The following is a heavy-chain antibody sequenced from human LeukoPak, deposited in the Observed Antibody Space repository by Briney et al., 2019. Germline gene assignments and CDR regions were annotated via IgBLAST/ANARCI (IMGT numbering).Heavy chain of an antibody. J-gene: IGHJ4*02. CDR3: ARGRLAGNY. V-gene: IGHV4-59*05. CDR2: ISYSGST. CDR1: GFTFSDYY. Sequence: GSLRLSCAASGFTFSDYYMSWIRQPPGKGLEWIGSISYSGSTYYNPSLKSRVAISIDTSKNQFSLKVSSVTAADTAVYYCARGRLAGNYWGQGTLVTVSS. D-gene: IGHD1-14*01.